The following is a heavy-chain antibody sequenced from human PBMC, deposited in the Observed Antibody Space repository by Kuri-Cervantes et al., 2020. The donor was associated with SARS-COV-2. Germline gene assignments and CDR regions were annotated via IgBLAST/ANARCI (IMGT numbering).Heavy chain of an antibody. CDR1: GGTFSSYA. CDR3: ARGGWSTGDRGYYYYYMDV. D-gene: IGHD7-27*01. J-gene: IGHJ6*03. V-gene: IGHV1-69*13. Sequence: SVKVSCKASGGTFSSYAISWVRQAPGQGLEWMGGIIPIFGTANYAQKFQGRVTITADESTSTAYMELSSLRSEDTAVYYCARGGWSTGDRGYYYYYMDVWGKGTTVTAP. CDR2: IIPIFGTA.